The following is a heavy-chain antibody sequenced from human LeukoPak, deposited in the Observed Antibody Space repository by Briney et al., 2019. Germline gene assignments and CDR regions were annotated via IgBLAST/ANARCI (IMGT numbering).Heavy chain of an antibody. CDR1: GYTFTGYY. CDR2: INPSGGST. V-gene: IGHV1-46*01. J-gene: IGHJ4*02. Sequence: ASVKVSCKASGYTFTGYYMHWVRQAPGQGLKWMGIINPSGGSTSYAQKFQGRVTMTRDTSTSTVYMELSSLRSEDTAVYYCARDTNVDTAMVTIDYWGQGTLVTVSS. D-gene: IGHD5-18*01. CDR3: ARDTNVDTAMVTIDY.